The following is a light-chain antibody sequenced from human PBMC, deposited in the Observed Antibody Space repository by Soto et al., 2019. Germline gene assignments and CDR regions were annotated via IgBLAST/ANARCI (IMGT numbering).Light chain of an antibody. J-gene: IGKJ4*01. CDR2: DTS. CDR3: QQYNRWPLT. Sequence: EIVLTQSPATLSVSPGERVTLFCRASQTIYEKLAWYQQKPGQTPRLVIYDTSTRATGTPGSFSGSGSGTEFTLTISSLQSEDFAVYYCQQYNRWPLTFGGGTKVGI. V-gene: IGKV3-15*01. CDR1: QTIYEK.